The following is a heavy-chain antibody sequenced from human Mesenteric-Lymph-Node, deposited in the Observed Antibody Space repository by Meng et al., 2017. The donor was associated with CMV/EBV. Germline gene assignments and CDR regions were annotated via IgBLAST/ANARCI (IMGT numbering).Heavy chain of an antibody. CDR3: AKGYPWIQPPSDGMDV. CDR2: VSGTSGST. CDR1: GFIFSSYA. J-gene: IGHJ6*02. D-gene: IGHD5-18*01. Sequence: GGSLRLSCAASGFIFSSYAMSWVRQAPGKGLEWVSTVSGTSGSTYYADSVKGRFTISRDNFKTTLYLQMSGLRAEDTAVYYCAKGYPWIQPPSDGMDVWGQGTTVTVSS. V-gene: IGHV3-23*01.